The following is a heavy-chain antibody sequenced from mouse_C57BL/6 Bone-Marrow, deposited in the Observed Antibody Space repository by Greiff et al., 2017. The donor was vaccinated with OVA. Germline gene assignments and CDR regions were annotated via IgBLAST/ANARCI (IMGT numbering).Heavy chain of an antibody. Sequence: DVKLVESGPVLVKPGPSVKISCKASGFTFTDYYMHWVKQSHGKSLEWIGLVYPYNGGTSYNQKFKGKATLTVDTSSSTAYMELNSLTSEDSAVYYCARVYYYGSSYRNWYFDVWGTGTTVTVSS. CDR2: VYPYNGGT. CDR3: ARVYYYGSSYRNWYFDV. D-gene: IGHD1-1*01. CDR1: GFTFTDYY. J-gene: IGHJ1*03. V-gene: IGHV1-36*01.